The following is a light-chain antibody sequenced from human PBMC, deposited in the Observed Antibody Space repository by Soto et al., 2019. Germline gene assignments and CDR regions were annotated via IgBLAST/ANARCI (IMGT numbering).Light chain of an antibody. J-gene: IGLJ2*01. Sequence: QSVLTQPPSASGTPGQRVTISCSGSSSNIGSNNVNWYQQLPGTAPSLLIYGNNQRPSGVPDRFSGSKSGTSASLAISGLQSEDEADYYCAAGDDSLNGPVFGGGTKLTVL. CDR3: AAGDDSLNGPV. CDR2: GNN. V-gene: IGLV1-44*01. CDR1: SSNIGSNN.